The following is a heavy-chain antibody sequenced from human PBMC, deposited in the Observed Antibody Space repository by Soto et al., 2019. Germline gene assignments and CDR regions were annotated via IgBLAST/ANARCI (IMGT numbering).Heavy chain of an antibody. D-gene: IGHD3-3*01. J-gene: IGHJ4*02. Sequence: EVQLVESGGGLVKPGGSLRLSCAASGFTFSSYSMNWVRQAPGKGLEWVSSISSSSSYIYYADSVKGRFTISRDNAKNSLYLQMKSLRAEDTAVYYCARALIQKEYGFWSGYWAPYYFDSWGQGTLVTVSS. V-gene: IGHV3-21*01. CDR3: ARALIQKEYGFWSGYWAPYYFDS. CDR1: GFTFSSYS. CDR2: ISSSSSYI.